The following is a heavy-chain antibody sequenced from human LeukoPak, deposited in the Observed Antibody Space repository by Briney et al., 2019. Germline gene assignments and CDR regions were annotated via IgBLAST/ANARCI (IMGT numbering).Heavy chain of an antibody. CDR2: ISYDGSNK. D-gene: IGHD6-19*01. Sequence: PGGSLRLSCAASGFTFSSYGMHWVRQAPGKGLEWVAVISYDGSNKYYADSVKGRFTISRDNSKNTLYLQMNSPRAEDTAVYYCAKDHSSGCYLTPRWDYFDYWGQGTLVTVSS. J-gene: IGHJ4*02. CDR1: GFTFSSYG. V-gene: IGHV3-30*18. CDR3: AKDHSSGCYLTPRWDYFDY.